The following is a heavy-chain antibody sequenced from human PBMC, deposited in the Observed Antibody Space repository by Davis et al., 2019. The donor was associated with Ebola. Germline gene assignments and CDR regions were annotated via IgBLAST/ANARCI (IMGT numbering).Heavy chain of an antibody. CDR3: ARDRPTGEVDY. CDR1: GFAFSSYV. V-gene: IGHV3-74*01. Sequence: GESLKISCAASGFAFSSYVMHWVRRAPGKGLEWVSRISHDGTVTSYADSVKGRFTVFRDNSQNKVYLQMNSLRVEDTGIYHCARDRPTGEVDYWGQGTRVTVSS. J-gene: IGHJ4*02. CDR2: ISHDGTVT.